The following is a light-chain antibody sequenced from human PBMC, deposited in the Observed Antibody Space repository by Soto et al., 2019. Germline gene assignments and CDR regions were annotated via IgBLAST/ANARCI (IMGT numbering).Light chain of an antibody. J-gene: IGKJ1*01. V-gene: IGKV1-8*01. CDR2: AAS. Sequence: AIRMTQSPSSLSASTGARVTIPCRASQDIGTQLAWYQQKPGKAPELLIYAASSLQSGVPSRFSGSGSGTDFTLTISWLQSEDFATYYCQHYYDYPRTFGQGTKVDIK. CDR3: QHYYDYPRT. CDR1: QDIGTQ.